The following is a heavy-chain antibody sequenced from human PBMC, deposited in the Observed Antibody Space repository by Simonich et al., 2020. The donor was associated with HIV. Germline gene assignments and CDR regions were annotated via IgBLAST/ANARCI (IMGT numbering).Heavy chain of an antibody. CDR1: GYTFPGYY. V-gene: IGHV1-2*06. CDR2: NDPKSGGT. D-gene: IGHD4-17*01. CDR3: ASPYGINSPDAFAI. J-gene: IGHJ3*02. Sequence: QVQLVQSGAEVENPGASVKVSCKASGYTFPGYYMHGVRQAPGKGLGWMGRNDPKSGGTNSAQRFRGRVTMTRETSISTAYMELSSLRSDDTAIYYCASPYGINSPDAFAIWGQGTLVTVSS.